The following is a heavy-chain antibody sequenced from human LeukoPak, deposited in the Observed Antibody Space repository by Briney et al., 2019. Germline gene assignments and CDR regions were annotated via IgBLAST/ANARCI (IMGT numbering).Heavy chain of an antibody. Sequence: PGGSLRLSCAASGLPFSSYEMNWVRQPPGKGLERVSYISSSGSAIYYADSVKGRFTISRDNAKNSLYLQMNSLRVEDTAVYYCARDLLTIKYNSPDSWGQGTLVTVSS. D-gene: IGHD6-6*01. V-gene: IGHV3-48*03. CDR1: GLPFSSYE. CDR2: ISSSGSAI. CDR3: ARDLLTIKYNSPDS. J-gene: IGHJ5*01.